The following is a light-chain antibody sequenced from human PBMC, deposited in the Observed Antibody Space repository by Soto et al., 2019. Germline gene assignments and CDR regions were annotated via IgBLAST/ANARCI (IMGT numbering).Light chain of an antibody. CDR1: QGISSY. Sequence: DIQLTQSPSFLSASVGDRVTITCRASQGISSYLAWYQQKPGKAPRLLIYAASTLQSGVPSRFSGSGSGTEFTLTISSLQPEDFATYCCQQLNSYPLTFGGGTKFEIK. CDR2: AAS. J-gene: IGKJ4*01. V-gene: IGKV1-9*01. CDR3: QQLNSYPLT.